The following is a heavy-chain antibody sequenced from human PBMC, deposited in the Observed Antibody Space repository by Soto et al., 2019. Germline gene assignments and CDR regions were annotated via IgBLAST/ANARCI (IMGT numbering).Heavy chain of an antibody. CDR2: IYYSGST. CDR1: GGSISSGDYD. D-gene: IGHD2-15*01. Sequence: SETLSLTCSVSGGSISSGDYDWSWIRQPPGKGLEWIGYIYYSGSTYYNPSLKSRVTISVDTSKNQFSLKLSSVTAADTAVYHCARQMFIGGMDVWGQGTTVTVS. V-gene: IGHV4-30-4*01. CDR3: ARQMFIGGMDV. J-gene: IGHJ6*02.